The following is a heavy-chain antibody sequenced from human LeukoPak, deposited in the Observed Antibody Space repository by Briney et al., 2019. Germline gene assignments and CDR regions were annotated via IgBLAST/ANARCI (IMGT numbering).Heavy chain of an antibody. CDR2: IVPVFGTP. J-gene: IGHJ4*02. V-gene: IGHV1-69*05. CDR3: ASRYTTSRHFDWDVDY. Sequence: SVKVSCKASGDTFSKYAVTWVRQAPGQGLEWTGNIVPVFGTPIYAQKFQGRVTITTDESRTTAYMELSSLRSEDTALYYCASRYTTSRHFDWDVDYWGQGTLLTVSS. D-gene: IGHD3-9*01. CDR1: GDTFSKYA.